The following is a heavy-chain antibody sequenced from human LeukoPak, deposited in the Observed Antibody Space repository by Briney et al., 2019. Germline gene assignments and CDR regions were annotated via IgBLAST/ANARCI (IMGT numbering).Heavy chain of an antibody. CDR2: IYYSGST. V-gene: IGHV4-31*03. J-gene: IGHJ4*02. CDR1: GGSISSGGYY. D-gene: IGHD4-17*01. Sequence: SQTLSITCTVSGGSISSGGYYWSWIRQHPGKGLERIGYIYYSGSTYYNPSLKSRVTISVDSSKNQFSLKLSSVTAADTAVYYRARAHYGAYTDYWGQGTLVTVSS. CDR3: ARAHYGAYTDY.